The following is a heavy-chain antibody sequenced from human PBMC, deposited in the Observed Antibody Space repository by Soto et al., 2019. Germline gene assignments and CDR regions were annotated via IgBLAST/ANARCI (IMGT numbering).Heavy chain of an antibody. CDR3: ARTSGIAAAGNWFDP. Sequence: SETLSLTCTVSGGSISSGDYYWSWLRQPPGKGLEWIGYIYYSGSTYYNPSLKSRVTISVDTSKNQFSLKLSSVTAADTAVYYCARTSGIAAAGNWFDPWGQGTLVTVSS. CDR1: GGSISSGDYY. J-gene: IGHJ5*02. D-gene: IGHD6-13*01. CDR2: IYYSGST. V-gene: IGHV4-30-4*01.